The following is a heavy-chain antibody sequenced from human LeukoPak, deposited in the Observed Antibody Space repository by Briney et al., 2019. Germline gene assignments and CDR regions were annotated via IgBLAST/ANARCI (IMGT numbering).Heavy chain of an antibody. D-gene: IGHD5-24*01. Sequence: GGSLRLSCAASGFTFSSYAMSWVRQAPGKGLEWVSAISGSGGSTYYADSVKGRFTISRDNSKNTLYPQMNSLRAEDTAVYYCAKVRWLHPNPPFDYWGQGTLVTVSS. CDR1: GFTFSSYA. V-gene: IGHV3-23*01. CDR3: AKVRWLHPNPPFDY. CDR2: ISGSGGST. J-gene: IGHJ4*02.